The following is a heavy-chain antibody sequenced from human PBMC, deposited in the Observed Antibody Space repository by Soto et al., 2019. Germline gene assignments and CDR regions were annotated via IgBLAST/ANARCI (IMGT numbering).Heavy chain of an antibody. CDR2: IIPIFGTA. V-gene: IGHV1-69*13. Sequence: SVKVSCKASGGTFSSYAISWVLQAPGQGLEWMGGIIPIFGTANYAQKFQGRVTITADESTSTAYMELSSLRSEDTAVYYCASWYYYGSGTYYYYGMDVWGQGTTVTVSS. J-gene: IGHJ6*02. CDR3: ASWYYYGSGTYYYYGMDV. D-gene: IGHD3-10*01. CDR1: GGTFSSYA.